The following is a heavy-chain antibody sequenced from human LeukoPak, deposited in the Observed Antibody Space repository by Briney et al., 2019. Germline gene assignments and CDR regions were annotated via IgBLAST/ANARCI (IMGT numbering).Heavy chain of an antibody. CDR1: GYTFTGYY. CDR3: AVDSSGYYYFDY. CDR2: INPNSGGT. D-gene: IGHD3-22*01. V-gene: IGHV1-2*06. Sequence: ASVKVSCKASGYTFTGYYMHWVRQAPGQGLEWMGRINPNSGGTNYAQKFQGRVTMTRDTSISTAYMELSRLRSDDTAVYYCAVDSSGYYYFDYWGQGTLVTASS. J-gene: IGHJ4*02.